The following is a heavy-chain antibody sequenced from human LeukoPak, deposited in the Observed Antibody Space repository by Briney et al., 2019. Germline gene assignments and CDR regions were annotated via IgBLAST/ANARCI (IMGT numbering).Heavy chain of an antibody. CDR2: ISGSGGST. CDR1: GFTFSSYA. D-gene: IGHD1-26*01. CDR3: ARDPTYYLRYGYFDS. J-gene: IGHJ4*02. V-gene: IGHV3-23*01. Sequence: GGSLRLSCAASGFTFSSYAMSWVRQAPGKGLEWVSAISGSGGSTYYADSVRGRFTISRDNANNVLYLQMNSLRAEDTAVYYCARDPTYYLRYGYFDSWGQGTLVTVSS.